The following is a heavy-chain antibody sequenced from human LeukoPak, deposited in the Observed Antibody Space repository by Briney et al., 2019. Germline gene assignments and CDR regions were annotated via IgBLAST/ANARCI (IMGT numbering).Heavy chain of an antibody. J-gene: IGHJ4*02. CDR1: GFTCSSYE. CDR3: ARDFNYGPFDY. D-gene: IGHD4-11*01. V-gene: IGHV3-48*03. Sequence: GGSLRLSCAASGFTCSSYEMNWVRQAPGKGLEWVSYISSSGSTIYYADSVKGRFTISRDNAKNSLYLQMNSLRAEDTAVYYCARDFNYGPFDYWGQGTLVTVSS. CDR2: ISSSGSTI.